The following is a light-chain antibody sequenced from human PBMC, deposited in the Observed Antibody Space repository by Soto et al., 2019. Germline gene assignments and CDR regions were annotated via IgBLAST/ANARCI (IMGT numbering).Light chain of an antibody. Sequence: EIVLTQSPGTLSLSPGERATLSCRASQSVSSSYLAWYQQKPGQAPRLLIYGASSRATGIPDRFSGRGSGTDFTLTISRLEHEDFAVYYCQHYDISPWTFGQGTKVEIK. CDR1: QSVSSSY. V-gene: IGKV3-20*01. J-gene: IGKJ1*01. CDR2: GAS. CDR3: QHYDISPWT.